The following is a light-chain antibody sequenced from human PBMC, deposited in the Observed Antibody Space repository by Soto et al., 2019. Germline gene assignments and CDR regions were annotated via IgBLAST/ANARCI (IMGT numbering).Light chain of an antibody. V-gene: IGKV3-11*01. CDR2: DAS. CDR1: QSVSSY. J-gene: IGKJ1*01. CDR3: QQRQRT. Sequence: EIVLTQSPATLSLSPGERATLSCRASQSVSSYLAWYQQKPGQAPRLLIYDASNRATGIPARFSGSGSGTDFTLTISSLGPEDFAVYCCQQRQRTCGQGTKVEIK.